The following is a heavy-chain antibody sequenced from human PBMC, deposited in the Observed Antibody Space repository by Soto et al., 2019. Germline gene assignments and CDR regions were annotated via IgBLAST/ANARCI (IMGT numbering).Heavy chain of an antibody. D-gene: IGHD2-2*01. V-gene: IGHV1-18*04. CDR3: ASAGYCSSTSCLNWFDS. J-gene: IGHJ5*01. Sequence: QVQLVQSGAEVKKPGASVKVSCKASGYTFTSYGISWVRQAPGQGLEWMGWISAYNGNTNYAQKLQGRVTMTTDTSSSTAYMELRSLRSDDTAVYYCASAGYCSSTSCLNWFDSWGQGTLVTVSS. CDR1: GYTFTSYG. CDR2: ISAYNGNT.